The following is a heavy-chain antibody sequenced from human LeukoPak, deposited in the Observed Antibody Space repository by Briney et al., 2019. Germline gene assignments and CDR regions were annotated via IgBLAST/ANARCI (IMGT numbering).Heavy chain of an antibody. Sequence: PSETLSLTCTVSGGSISSYYWSWIRQPPRKGLEWIGYIYYSGSTNYNPSLKSRVTISVDTSKNQFSLKLSSVTAADTAVYYCARGAMVRGVTKFDYWGQGTLVTVSS. CDR2: IYYSGST. CDR3: ARGAMVRGVTKFDY. CDR1: GGSISSYY. J-gene: IGHJ4*02. V-gene: IGHV4-59*01. D-gene: IGHD3-10*01.